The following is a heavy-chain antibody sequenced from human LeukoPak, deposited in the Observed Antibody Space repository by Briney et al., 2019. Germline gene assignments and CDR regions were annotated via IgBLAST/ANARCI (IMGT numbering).Heavy chain of an antibody. CDR3: ASNYYGSGSLDY. CDR1: GASISSYY. J-gene: IGHJ4*02. CDR2: IYYSGST. V-gene: IGHV4-59*08. Sequence: SETLSLACTVSGASISSYYWTWIRQPPGKELEWIGYIYYSGSTNYNPSLKSRVTISVDTSKNQFSLKLSSVTAADTAVYYCASNYYGSGSLDYWGQGTLVTVSS. D-gene: IGHD3-10*01.